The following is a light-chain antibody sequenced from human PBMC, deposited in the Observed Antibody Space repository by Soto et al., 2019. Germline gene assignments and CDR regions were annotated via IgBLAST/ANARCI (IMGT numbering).Light chain of an antibody. CDR1: SSNIGAGY. CDR2: DNN. V-gene: IGLV1-51*01. J-gene: IGLJ2*01. Sequence: QSVLTQPPSVSGAPGQRVTISCTGSSSNIGAGYDVHWYQQLPGIAPKLLIYDNNKRPSGIPDRFSGSKSGTSATLGITGLQTGDEADYYCGTWDTSLSAVVFGGGTKVTVL. CDR3: GTWDTSLSAVV.